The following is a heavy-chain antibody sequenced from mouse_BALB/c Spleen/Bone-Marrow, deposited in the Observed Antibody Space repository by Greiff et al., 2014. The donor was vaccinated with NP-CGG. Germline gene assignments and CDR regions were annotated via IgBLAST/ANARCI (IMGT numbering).Heavy chain of an antibody. V-gene: IGHV14-3*02. CDR2: IDPANGNT. J-gene: IGHJ3*01. Sequence: EVQRVESGAELVKPGASVKLSCTPSGFNIKDTHMHWVKQRPEQGLEWIGRIDPANGNTKYDPNFQGKATITADTSSNTAYLQLSSLTSKDTAVNYYAGDYGNADWFASWGQGTLVTVS. D-gene: IGHD1-1*01. CDR1: GFNIKDTH. CDR3: AGDYGNADWFAS.